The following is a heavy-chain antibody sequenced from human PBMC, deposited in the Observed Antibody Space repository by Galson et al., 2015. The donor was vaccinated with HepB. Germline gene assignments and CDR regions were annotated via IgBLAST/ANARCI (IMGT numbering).Heavy chain of an antibody. V-gene: IGHV3-30*03. CDR1: GFTFSSYV. J-gene: IGHJ4*02. Sequence: SLRLSCAASGFTFSSYVMHWVRQAPGKGLEWVAVMSYDGSNKYYADSVKGRFTISRDNSKNTLYLHMNSLRPEDTAVYYCARDRGPRYYYGSGSLDYWGQGTLVTVSS. D-gene: IGHD3-10*01. CDR3: ARDRGPRYYYGSGSLDY. CDR2: MSYDGSNK.